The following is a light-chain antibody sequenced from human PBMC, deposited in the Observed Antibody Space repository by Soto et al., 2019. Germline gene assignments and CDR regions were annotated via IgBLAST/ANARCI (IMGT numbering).Light chain of an antibody. Sequence: EVVMTQSPATLSVSPGEGDTLNCKASQNVYNNLAWYQQRPGQPPRLLIYDASTRATGISARFSGSGYGTEFTLTISSLQSEDFAVYFCQQCRNWPLTFGGGTQVDSK. CDR1: QNVYNN. J-gene: IGKJ4*01. V-gene: IGKV3-15*01. CDR3: QQCRNWPLT. CDR2: DAS.